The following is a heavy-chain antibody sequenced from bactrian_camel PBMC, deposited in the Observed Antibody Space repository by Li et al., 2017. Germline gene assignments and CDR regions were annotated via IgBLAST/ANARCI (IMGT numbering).Heavy chain of an antibody. CDR2: IYSHGSNT. J-gene: IGHJ4*01. D-gene: IGHD6*01. CDR1: EFTFSSYY. V-gene: IGHV3-2*01. Sequence: HVQLVESGGGFVQPGGSLRPSCAASEFTFSSYYMNRVRQAPGKGLEWVSSIYSHGSNTYYADSVKGRFTISRDNAKNTLYLQMNSLKPEDTAVYYCAADSSSRPYGGSWWVSWARGPRSPSP.